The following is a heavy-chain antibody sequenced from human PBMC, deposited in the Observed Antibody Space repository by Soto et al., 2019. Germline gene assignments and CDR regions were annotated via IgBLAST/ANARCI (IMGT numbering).Heavy chain of an antibody. D-gene: IGHD3-22*01. CDR1: GYSFTSYW. Sequence: GGSLRLSCKGSGYSFTSYWIGWVRQMPGNGLEWMGIIYPGDSDTRYSPSFQGQVTISADKSISTAYLQWSSLKASDSAMYYCAMDSSGYSWYFDYWGQGTLVTVSS. CDR2: IYPGDSDT. V-gene: IGHV5-51*01. J-gene: IGHJ4*02. CDR3: AMDSSGYSWYFDY.